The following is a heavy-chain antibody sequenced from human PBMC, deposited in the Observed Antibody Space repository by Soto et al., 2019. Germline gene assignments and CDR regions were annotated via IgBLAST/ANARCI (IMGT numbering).Heavy chain of an antibody. J-gene: IGHJ4*02. V-gene: IGHV4-61*01. CDR1: GGSVSSGSYY. CDR2: IYYSGST. CDR3: ARDRYYDGSGSYYFDY. Sequence: QVQLQESGPGLVKPSETLSLTCTVSGGSVSSGSYYWSWIRQPPGKGLEWIGYIYYSGSTNYNPSLTSRVTISVDTSKNQFSLKLSSVTAADTAVYYFARDRYYDGSGSYYFDYWGQVTLVTVSS. D-gene: IGHD3-10*01.